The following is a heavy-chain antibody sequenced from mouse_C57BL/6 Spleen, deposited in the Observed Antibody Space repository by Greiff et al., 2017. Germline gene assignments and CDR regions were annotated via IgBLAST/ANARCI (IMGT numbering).Heavy chain of an antibody. J-gene: IGHJ4*01. D-gene: IGHD2-3*01. CDR1: GFTFSDYG. Sequence: EVQVVESGGGLVKPGGSLKLSCAASGFTFSDYGMHWVRQAPEKGLEWVAYISSGSSTIYYADTVKGRFTISRDNAKNTLFLQMTSLRSEDTAMYYCAREGDDGYYDAMDYWGQGTSVTVSS. V-gene: IGHV5-17*01. CDR3: AREGDDGYYDAMDY. CDR2: ISSGSSTI.